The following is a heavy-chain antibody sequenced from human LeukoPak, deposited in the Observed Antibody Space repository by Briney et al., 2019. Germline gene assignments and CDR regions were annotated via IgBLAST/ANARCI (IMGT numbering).Heavy chain of an antibody. D-gene: IGHD5-18*01. CDR2: MNPNWGNT. V-gene: IGHV1-8*01. J-gene: IGHJ5*02. CDR3: ARNLPLHRIHLWTIPSYWFDP. CDR1: GYTYTSYD. Sequence: GASVKVSCKASGYTYTSYDINWVRQATGQGLEWMGWMNPNWGNTGYPQKFQGRVTITSNTSISTAYMELSSLRSEDTAVYYCARNLPLHRIHLWTIPSYWFDPWGQGTLVTVSS.